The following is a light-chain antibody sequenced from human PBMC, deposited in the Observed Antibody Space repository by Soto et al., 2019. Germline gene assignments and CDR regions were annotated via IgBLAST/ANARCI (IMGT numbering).Light chain of an antibody. V-gene: IGKV4-1*01. CDR3: QQYYSTPPFT. Sequence: DIVMTQSPDSLAVSLGETATINCKSSQSVLYSSNNKNYLAWYQQKPGQPPKLLIYWASTRESGVPDRFSGSGSGTDFTLTISSLQAEDVAVYYCQQYYSTPPFTFGPGTKVDIK. J-gene: IGKJ3*01. CDR2: WAS. CDR1: QSVLYSSNNKNY.